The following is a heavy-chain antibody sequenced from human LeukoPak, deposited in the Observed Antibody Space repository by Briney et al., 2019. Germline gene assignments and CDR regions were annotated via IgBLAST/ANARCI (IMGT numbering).Heavy chain of an antibody. J-gene: IGHJ6*03. CDR2: LSDSGGNT. V-gene: IGHV3-23*01. D-gene: IGHD3-22*01. Sequence: PGGSLRLSCAASGFTFSSYGMSWVRQAPGKGLEWVSALSDSGGNTFYADSVKGRFTISRDNSKNTLYLQINSLRAEDTAVYYCAKVRDYYDSSGYYSDGDYYYMDVWGKGTTVTVSS. CDR3: AKVRDYYDSSGYYSDGDYYYMDV. CDR1: GFTFSSYG.